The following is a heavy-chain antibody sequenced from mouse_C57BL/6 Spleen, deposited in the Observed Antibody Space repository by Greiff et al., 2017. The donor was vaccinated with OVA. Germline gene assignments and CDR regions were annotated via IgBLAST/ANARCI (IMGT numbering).Heavy chain of an antibody. CDR1: GYTFTDYY. CDR2: INPNNGGT. V-gene: IGHV1-26*01. J-gene: IGHJ4*01. Sequence: VQLQQSGPELVKPGASVKISCKASGYTFTDYYMNWVKQSHGKSLEWIGDINPNNGGTSYNQKFKGKATLTVDKSSSTAYMELRSLTSEDSAVYYCAREGNGNYAMDYWGQGTSVTVSS. CDR3: AREGNGNYAMDY. D-gene: IGHD2-1*01.